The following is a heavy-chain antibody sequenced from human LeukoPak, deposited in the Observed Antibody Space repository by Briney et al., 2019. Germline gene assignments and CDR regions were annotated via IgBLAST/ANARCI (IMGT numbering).Heavy chain of an antibody. CDR2: ISAYNGNT. CDR1: GYTFTSYG. V-gene: IGHV1-18*01. Sequence: ASVKVSCKASGYTFTSYGISWVRQAPGQGLEWMGWISAYNGNTNYAQKLQCRVTVTTDTSTSTAYMELRSLRSEDTAVYYCARDNVVIGWFDPWGQGTLVTVSS. D-gene: IGHD3-22*01. J-gene: IGHJ5*02. CDR3: ARDNVVIGWFDP.